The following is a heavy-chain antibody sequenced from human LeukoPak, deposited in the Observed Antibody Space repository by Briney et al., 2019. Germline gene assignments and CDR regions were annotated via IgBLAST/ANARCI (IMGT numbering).Heavy chain of an antibody. CDR2: INHSGST. V-gene: IGHV4-34*01. D-gene: IGHD5-18*01. Sequence: PSETLSLTCAVYAGSVSGYYWSWIRQPPGKGLEWIGEINHSGSTNYNPSLKSRVTISVDTSKNQFSLKLSSVTAADTAVYYCARLYSYGYPGGYYYYYGMDVWGQGTTVTVSS. CDR1: AGSVSGYY. CDR3: ARLYSYGYPGGYYYYYGMDV. J-gene: IGHJ6*02.